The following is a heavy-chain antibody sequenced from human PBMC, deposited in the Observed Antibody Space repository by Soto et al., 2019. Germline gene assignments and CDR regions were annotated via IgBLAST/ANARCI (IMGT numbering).Heavy chain of an antibody. CDR2: ISGSGGST. Sequence: GGSLRLSCAASGFTFSSYAMSWVRQAPGKGLEWVSAISGSGGSTYYADSVKGRFTISRDNSKNTLYLQMNSLRAEDTAVYYCAKSRGSGSSPYYFDYLGQGTLVTVSS. J-gene: IGHJ4*02. V-gene: IGHV3-23*01. D-gene: IGHD3-10*01. CDR3: AKSRGSGSSPYYFDY. CDR1: GFTFSSYA.